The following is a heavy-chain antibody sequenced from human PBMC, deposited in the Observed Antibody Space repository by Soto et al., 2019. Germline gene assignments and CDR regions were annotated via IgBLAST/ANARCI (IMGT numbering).Heavy chain of an antibody. CDR3: ARVWVTTVTAWFDL. Sequence: QVQLVQSGAEVKKPGSSVKVSCKPFGGTLSSYAITWMRQAPGQGLEWMGGIITFSGAANYAQKFQGRVTITADESTNTAYMDLSSLSSEDTAVYFCARVWVTTVTAWFDLWGQGTLVTVSS. CDR2: IITFSGAA. CDR1: GGTLSSYA. D-gene: IGHD4-17*01. J-gene: IGHJ5*02. V-gene: IGHV1-69*01.